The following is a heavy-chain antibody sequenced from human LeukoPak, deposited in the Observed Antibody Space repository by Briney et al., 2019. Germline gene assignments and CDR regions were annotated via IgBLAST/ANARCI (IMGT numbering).Heavy chain of an antibody. D-gene: IGHD1-26*01. CDR3: ARARGGSYGGFDY. J-gene: IGHJ4*02. V-gene: IGHV3-53*01. Sequence: PGGSLRLSCAASGFTFSSYSMSWVRQAPGKGLERVSVIYSGGSTYYADSVKGRFTISRDNSKNTLYLQMNSLRAEDTAVYYCARARGGSYGGFDYWGQGTLVTVSS. CDR2: IYSGGST. CDR1: GFTFSSYS.